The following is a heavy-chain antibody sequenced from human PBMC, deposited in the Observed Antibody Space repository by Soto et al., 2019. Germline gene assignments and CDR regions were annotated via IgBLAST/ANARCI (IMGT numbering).Heavy chain of an antibody. CDR1: GFTFSSYS. J-gene: IGHJ4*02. CDR2: ISSSSSTI. Sequence: GGSLRLSCAASGFTFSSYSMNWVRQAPGKGLEWVSYISSSSSTIYYADSLKGRFTISRDNSKNTLFLQRNSLRADDTAVYYCARDQGGQSGNFIFDHWGQGALVTVSS. V-gene: IGHV3-48*01. D-gene: IGHD1-26*01. CDR3: ARDQGGQSGNFIFDH.